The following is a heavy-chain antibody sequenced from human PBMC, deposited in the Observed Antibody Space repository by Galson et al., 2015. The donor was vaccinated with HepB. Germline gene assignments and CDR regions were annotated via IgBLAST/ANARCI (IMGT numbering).Heavy chain of an antibody. Sequence: SVKVSCKASGYTFTSYGISWVRQAPGQGLEWMGWISAYNGNTNYAQKLQGRVTMTTDTSTSTAYMELRSLRSDDTAVYYCARTPSSGWYEGDYYGMDVWGQGTTVTVSS. J-gene: IGHJ6*02. CDR1: GYTFTSYG. V-gene: IGHV1-18*01. D-gene: IGHD6-19*01. CDR2: ISAYNGNT. CDR3: ARTPSSGWYEGDYYGMDV.